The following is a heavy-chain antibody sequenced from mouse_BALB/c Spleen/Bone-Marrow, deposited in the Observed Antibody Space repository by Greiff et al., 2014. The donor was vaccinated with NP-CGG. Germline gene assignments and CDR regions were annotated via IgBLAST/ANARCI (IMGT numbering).Heavy chain of an antibody. J-gene: IGHJ4*01. V-gene: IGHV14-3*02. D-gene: IGHD4-1*01. CDR2: IDPANGNT. CDR3: ARWEYYAMDY. CDR1: GFNIKDTY. Sequence: VQLKESGAELVKPGASVKLSCTASGFNIKDTYMHWVKQRPEQGLEWIGRIDPANGNTKYDPKFQGKATITAEKSSNTAYLQLRRLTSEDTAGDYGARWEYYAMDYWGQGTSVTVSA.